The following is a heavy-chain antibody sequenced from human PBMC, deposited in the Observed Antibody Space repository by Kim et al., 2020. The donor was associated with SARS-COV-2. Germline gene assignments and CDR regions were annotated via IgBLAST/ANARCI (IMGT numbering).Heavy chain of an antibody. V-gene: IGHV3-23*01. CDR3: ARQLGRSFDY. Sequence: GGSLRLSCAASGFIFSSYAMDWVRQAPGKGLEWVSAISGSGDGTYYADSVKGRFTISRDNSKNTLFLQVDSLRAEDTAVYYCARQLGRSFDYWGQGTLVTVSS. CDR2: ISGSGDGT. J-gene: IGHJ4*02. CDR1: GFIFSSYA. D-gene: IGHD1-1*01.